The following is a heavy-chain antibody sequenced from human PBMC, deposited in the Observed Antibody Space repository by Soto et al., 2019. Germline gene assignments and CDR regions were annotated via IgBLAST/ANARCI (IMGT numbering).Heavy chain of an antibody. CDR2: IYYSGST. CDR1: GGSISSGGYY. D-gene: IGHD3-3*01. CDR3: ARITIFGVVQN. V-gene: IGHV4-31*03. J-gene: IGHJ4*02. Sequence: SETLSLTCTVSGGSISSGGYYWSWIRQHPGKGLEWIGYIYYSGSTYYNPSLKSRVTISLDTSKNQFSLKLSSVTAADTAVYYCARITIFGVVQNWGQGTLVTVSS.